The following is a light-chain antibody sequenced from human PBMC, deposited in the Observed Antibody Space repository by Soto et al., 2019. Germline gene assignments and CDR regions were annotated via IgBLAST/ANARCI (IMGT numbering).Light chain of an antibody. Sequence: QSVLAXPPSASGSPGQSVTISCTGTSSDVGGYNYVSWYQQHPGKAPKLMIYEVSKRPSGVPDRFSGSKSGNTASLTVSGLQAEDEADYYCSSYAGSNFVFGTGTKVTVL. CDR2: EVS. CDR1: SSDVGGYNY. J-gene: IGLJ1*01. CDR3: SSYAGSNFV. V-gene: IGLV2-8*01.